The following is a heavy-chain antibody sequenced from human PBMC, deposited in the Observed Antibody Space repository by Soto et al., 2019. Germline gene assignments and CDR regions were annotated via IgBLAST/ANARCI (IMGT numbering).Heavy chain of an antibody. CDR2: ISGSGGST. Sequence: GGSLRLSCAASGFTFSSSAMSWVRQAPGKGLEWVSAISGSGGSTYYADSVKGRFTISRDNSKNTLYLQMNSLRAEDTAVYYCAKDWGTEPYYYYMDVWGKGTTVTVSS. J-gene: IGHJ6*03. V-gene: IGHV3-23*01. CDR3: AKDWGTEPYYYYMDV. CDR1: GFTFSSSA. D-gene: IGHD1-7*01.